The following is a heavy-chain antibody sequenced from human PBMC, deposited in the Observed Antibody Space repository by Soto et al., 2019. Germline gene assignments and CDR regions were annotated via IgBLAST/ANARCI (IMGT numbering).Heavy chain of an antibody. CDR3: ASGPHGDGGEDNWLDP. D-gene: IGHD3-16*01. J-gene: IGHJ5*02. V-gene: IGHV1-69*12. Sequence: QVQLVQSGAEVKKPGSSVKVSCKASGGTFSSYAISWVRQAPGQGLEWMGGIIPIFGTANYAQEFQGRVTITADESTSTAYMELSSLRSEDTAVYYCASGPHGDGGEDNWLDPWGQGTLVTVSS. CDR1: GGTFSSYA. CDR2: IIPIFGTA.